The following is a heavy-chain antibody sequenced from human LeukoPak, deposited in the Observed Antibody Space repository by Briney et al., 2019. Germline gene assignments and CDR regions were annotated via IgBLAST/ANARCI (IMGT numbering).Heavy chain of an antibody. CDR2: ITSSGDNT. CDR1: GFTFSSYA. Sequence: KTGGSLRLSCAASGFTFSSYAMNWVRQPPGKGLEWVSGITSSGDNTYYADSVKGRFTISRDNSKKTLWLQLNSLRVEDTAVYYCAKDRVAIFGVVTTHWFDPWGQGTLVTVSS. CDR3: AKDRVAIFGVVTTHWFDP. V-gene: IGHV3-23*01. D-gene: IGHD3-3*01. J-gene: IGHJ5*02.